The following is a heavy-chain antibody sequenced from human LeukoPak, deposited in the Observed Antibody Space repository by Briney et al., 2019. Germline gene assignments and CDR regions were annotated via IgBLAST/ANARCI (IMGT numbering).Heavy chain of an antibody. CDR3: AREGSSGSYYGMDV. D-gene: IGHD6-6*01. CDR2: IRDSGDTT. CDR1: GFTFKNYA. V-gene: IGHV3-23*01. Sequence: GGSLRLSCSTSGFTFKNYAMTWVRQTPGKGLEWVSSIRDSGDTTYYTDSVKGRFTISRDNAKNTLYLQTNSLRAEDTAVYYCAREGSSGSYYGMDVWGQGTTVTVSS. J-gene: IGHJ6*02.